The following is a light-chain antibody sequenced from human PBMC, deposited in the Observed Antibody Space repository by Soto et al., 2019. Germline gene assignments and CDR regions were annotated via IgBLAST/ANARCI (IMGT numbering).Light chain of an antibody. V-gene: IGKV3-11*01. J-gene: IGKJ5*01. CDR3: QQYESLPLT. CDR1: QSVSSY. Sequence: EIVLTQSPATLSLAPGERATLSCRASQSVSSYLAWYQQKPGQAPRLLIYDASNRATGIPARFSGSGSGTEFTLTISSLQPEDFATYYCQQYESLPLTFGQGTGLEIK. CDR2: DAS.